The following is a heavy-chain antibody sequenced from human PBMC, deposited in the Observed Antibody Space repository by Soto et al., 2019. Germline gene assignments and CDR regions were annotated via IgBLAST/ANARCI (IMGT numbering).Heavy chain of an antibody. J-gene: IGHJ4*02. Sequence: SETLSLTCTVSGGSMSSDDYYWSWIRQPPGKGLEWIGYIHYSGSTYYNPSLKNRLTISVETSKNQASLNLSSGTAADTAVYYCARGRVACRRGSYQRYSLEYWGQGTLVKVSS. CDR3: ARGRVACRRGSYQRYSLEY. V-gene: IGHV4-30-4*01. CDR1: GGSMSSDDYY. CDR2: IHYSGST. D-gene: IGHD2-15*01.